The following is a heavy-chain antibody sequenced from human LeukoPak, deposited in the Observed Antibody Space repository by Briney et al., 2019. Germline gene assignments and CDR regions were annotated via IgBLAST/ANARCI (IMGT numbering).Heavy chain of an antibody. CDR2: TYHSGST. CDR1: GYSISSGYY. D-gene: IGHD2-2*02. V-gene: IGHV4-38-2*02. J-gene: IGHJ5*02. Sequence: SETLSLTCTVSGYSISSGYYWGWIRQPPGKGLEWIGSTYHSGSTYYNPSLKSRVTISVDTSKNQFSLKLSSVTAADTAVYYCARGGCSSTSCYKVSGVWFDPWGQGTLVTVSS. CDR3: ARGGCSSTSCYKVSGVWFDP.